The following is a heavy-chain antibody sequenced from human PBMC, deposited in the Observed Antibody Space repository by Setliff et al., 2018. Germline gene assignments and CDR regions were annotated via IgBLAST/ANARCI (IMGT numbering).Heavy chain of an antibody. Sequence: ASVKVSCKASGYTLTKYYMHWVRQAPGQGLEWMGIINPTGGLTRYARKFQGRVTMARETSTSTVYMELSGLRSEDTAVYYCARVYLAGSGWDKANALDIWGQGTMVTVSS. CDR2: INPTGGLT. D-gene: IGHD6-19*01. CDR1: GYTLTKYY. J-gene: IGHJ3*02. V-gene: IGHV1-46*03. CDR3: ARVYLAGSGWDKANALDI.